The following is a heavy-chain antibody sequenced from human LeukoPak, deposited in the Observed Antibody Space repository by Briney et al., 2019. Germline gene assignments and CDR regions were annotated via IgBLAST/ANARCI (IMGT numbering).Heavy chain of an antibody. J-gene: IGHJ6*03. V-gene: IGHV1-69*05. CDR1: GGTFSSYA. CDR2: IIPIFGTA. D-gene: IGHD3-3*01. CDR3: ARLGIGDFWSGAMDI. Sequence: GSSVKVSCKASGGTFSSYAISWVRQAPGQGLEWMGGIIPIFGTANYAQKLQGRVTMTTDTSTSTAYMELRSLRSDDTAVYYCARLGIGDFWSGAMDIWGKGTTVTVSS.